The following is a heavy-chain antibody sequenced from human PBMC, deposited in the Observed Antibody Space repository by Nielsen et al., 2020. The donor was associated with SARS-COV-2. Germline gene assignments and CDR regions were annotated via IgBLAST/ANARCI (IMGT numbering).Heavy chain of an antibody. Sequence: WIRQPPGKGLEWVAVISYDGSNKYYADSVKGRFTISRDNSKNTLYLQMNSLRAEDTAVYYCAKDLGETSSAFDIWGQGTMVTVSS. D-gene: IGHD2-21*01. CDR2: ISYDGSNK. V-gene: IGHV3-30*18. J-gene: IGHJ3*02. CDR3: AKDLGETSSAFDI.